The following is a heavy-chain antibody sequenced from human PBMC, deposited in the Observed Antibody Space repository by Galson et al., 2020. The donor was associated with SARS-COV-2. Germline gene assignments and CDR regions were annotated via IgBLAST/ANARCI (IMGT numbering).Heavy chain of an antibody. CDR1: GGSISSYY. J-gene: IGHJ5*02. V-gene: IGHV4-59*08. CDR3: ARGFDP. CDR2: IYYSGST. Sequence: ASETLSLTCTVSGGSISSYYWSWIRQPPGKGLEWIGYIYYSGSTNYTPSLKSRVTILVDTSQNQFSLKLSSVTAADTAVYVCARGFDPWGQGTLVTVSS.